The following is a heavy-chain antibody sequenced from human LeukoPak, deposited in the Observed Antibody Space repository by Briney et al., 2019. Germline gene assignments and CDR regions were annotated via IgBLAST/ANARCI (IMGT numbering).Heavy chain of an antibody. Sequence: GGSLRLSCAASGFTFSSYAMSWVRQAPGKGLEWVSAISGSGGSTYYADSVKGRFTISRDNSKNTLYLQMNSLRAEDTAVYYCAREVHYDILTGYYYYYGMDVWGQGTTVTVSS. CDR2: ISGSGGST. J-gene: IGHJ6*02. D-gene: IGHD3-9*01. CDR1: GFTFSSYA. CDR3: AREVHYDILTGYYYYYGMDV. V-gene: IGHV3-23*01.